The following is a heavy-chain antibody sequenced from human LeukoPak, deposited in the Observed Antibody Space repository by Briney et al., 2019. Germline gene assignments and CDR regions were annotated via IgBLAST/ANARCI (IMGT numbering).Heavy chain of an antibody. CDR1: GYTFTNYG. J-gene: IGHJ4*02. D-gene: IGHD6-13*01. CDR2: ISTYNGNT. Sequence: ASVTVSCKASGYTFTNYGVNWVRQAPGQGLEWMGWISTYNGNTNYAQRLQGRVTMTTDTSTSTAYMELRSLRSDDTAVYYCARENHLAAAAYWGQGTLVTVSS. CDR3: ARENHLAAAAY. V-gene: IGHV1-18*01.